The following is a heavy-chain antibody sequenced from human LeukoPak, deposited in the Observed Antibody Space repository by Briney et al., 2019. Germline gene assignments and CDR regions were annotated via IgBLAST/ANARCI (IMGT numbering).Heavy chain of an antibody. V-gene: IGHV3-66*01. CDR3: ARGLDCSSTSCRYYYYYMDV. CDR1: GFTVSSNY. Sequence: GGSLRLSCAASGFTVSSNYMSWVRQAPGKGLEWVSVIYSGGSTYYADSVKGRFTISRDNSKNTLYLQMNSLRAEDTAVYYCARGLDCSSTSCRYYYYYMDVWGKGTTVTVSS. CDR2: IYSGGST. J-gene: IGHJ6*03. D-gene: IGHD2-2*01.